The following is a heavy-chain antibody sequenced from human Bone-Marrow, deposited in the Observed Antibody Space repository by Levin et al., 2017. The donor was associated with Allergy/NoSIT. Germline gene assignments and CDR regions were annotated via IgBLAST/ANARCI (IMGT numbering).Heavy chain of an antibody. CDR3: AKDGDYEGY. CDR2: INPNTGAT. D-gene: IGHD4-17*01. CDR1: GYNFTGYY. J-gene: IGHJ4*02. V-gene: IGHV1-2*06. Sequence: ASVKVSCKTSGYNFTGYYLHWVRRAPGQGLEWMGQINPNTGATIYAQKFQGRVTMTRDTSISTGYMDLASLTSHDTAIYYCAKDGDYEGYWGQGTLVTVSS.